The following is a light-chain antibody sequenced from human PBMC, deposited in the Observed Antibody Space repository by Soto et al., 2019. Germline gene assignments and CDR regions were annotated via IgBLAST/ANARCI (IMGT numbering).Light chain of an antibody. CDR2: GAS. V-gene: IGKV3-20*01. Sequence: EIVLTQSPGTLSLSPGERATLSCRASQSVGTRSLAWYQQKPGQAPRLLISGASCRAADMPDRFSGSGSGTDFTLTINRLEPEDFAVYYCQQYDSSPRTFGQGTKVDIK. CDR3: QQYDSSPRT. J-gene: IGKJ1*01. CDR1: QSVGTRS.